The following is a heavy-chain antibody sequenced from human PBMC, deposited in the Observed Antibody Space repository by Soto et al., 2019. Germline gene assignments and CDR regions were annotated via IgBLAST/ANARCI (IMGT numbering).Heavy chain of an antibody. V-gene: IGHV4-31*03. CDR2: IYYTGST. CDR3: ARSRISAAGIIDS. D-gene: IGHD6-13*01. J-gene: IGHJ4*02. CDR1: GGSISSDGYY. Sequence: QVQLQESGPGLVKPSQTLSLTCTVSGGSISSDGYYWSWIRQHPGKGLEWIGYIYYTGSTYYNPSLKSRVTISVDTSKNQFSLKLSSVTAADTAVYYCARSRISAAGIIDSWGQGTLVTVSS.